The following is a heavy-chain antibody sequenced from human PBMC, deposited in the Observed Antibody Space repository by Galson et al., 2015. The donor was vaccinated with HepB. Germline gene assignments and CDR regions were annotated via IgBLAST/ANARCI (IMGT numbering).Heavy chain of an antibody. D-gene: IGHD5-24*01. CDR2: IIPIFGTA. Sequence: SVKVSCKASGGTFSSYAISWVRQAPGQGLEWMGGIIPIFGTANYAQKFQGRVTITADESTSTAYMELSSLRSEDTAVYYCARLGDGYPGAFDYWGQGTLVTVSS. CDR1: GGTFSSYA. CDR3: ARLGDGYPGAFDY. J-gene: IGHJ4*02. V-gene: IGHV1-69*13.